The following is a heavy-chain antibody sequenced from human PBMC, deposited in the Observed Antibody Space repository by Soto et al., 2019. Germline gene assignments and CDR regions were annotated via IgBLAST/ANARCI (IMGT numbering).Heavy chain of an antibody. CDR2: ISGIGDST. D-gene: IGHD6-19*01. V-gene: IGHV3-23*01. J-gene: IGHJ4*02. CDR3: AKERSSGWSLDY. CDR1: GFTFSTYA. Sequence: PGGSLRLSCAASGFTFSTYAMNWVRQAPGKGLEWVSGISGIGDSTYYADSVNGRFTVSRDNSKNTLYLQMNSLRAEDTAVFYCAKERSSGWSLDYWGQGTLVTVSS.